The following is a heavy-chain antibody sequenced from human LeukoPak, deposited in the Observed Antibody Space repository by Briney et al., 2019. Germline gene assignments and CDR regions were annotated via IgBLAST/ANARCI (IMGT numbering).Heavy chain of an antibody. J-gene: IGHJ5*02. D-gene: IGHD6-13*01. Sequence: GGSLRLSCVASGLPIADFAMHWVRQAPGKGLEWVSLITGNGVSTYYADSVKGRFTISRDNSKNSLYLQMNSLRTEDTALYYCAKCVYSNIYYWFDPWGQGTLVSVSS. CDR1: GLPIADFA. CDR2: ITGNGVST. CDR3: AKCVYSNIYYWFDP. V-gene: IGHV3-43*02.